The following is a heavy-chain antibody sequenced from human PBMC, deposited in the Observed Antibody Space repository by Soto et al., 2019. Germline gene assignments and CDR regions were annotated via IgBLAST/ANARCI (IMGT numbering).Heavy chain of an antibody. CDR3: ARGLGYCSTTTCTEDWFDP. CDR2: VFRSGSS. J-gene: IGHJ5*02. D-gene: IGHD2-2*01. V-gene: IGHV4-30-2*01. CDR1: GDSISSGENS. Sequence: SETVSLTCTVSGDSISSGENSWSWIRLPPGKGLEWIGYVFRSGSSFSNPSLTGRVSLSVDTSKNQFSLRLTSVTAADTAVYFCARGLGYCSTTTCTEDWFDPWGPGTLVTVS.